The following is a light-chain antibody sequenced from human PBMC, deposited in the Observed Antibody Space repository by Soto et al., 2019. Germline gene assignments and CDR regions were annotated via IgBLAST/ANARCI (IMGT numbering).Light chain of an antibody. Sequence: AIQMTQSPSSLSASVGDRVTITCRASQGSRNDLGWYQQKPGKAPKLLIYAASSLQSGVPSRFSGSGSGTDFTLTISSLQPEDFAPYYCLQDYNYPRTFGQGTKVEIK. V-gene: IGKV1-6*01. CDR1: QGSRND. CDR3: LQDYNYPRT. CDR2: AAS. J-gene: IGKJ1*01.